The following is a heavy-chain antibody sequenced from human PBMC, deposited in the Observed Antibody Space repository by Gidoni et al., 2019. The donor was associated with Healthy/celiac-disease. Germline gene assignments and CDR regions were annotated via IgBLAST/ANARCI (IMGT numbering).Heavy chain of an antibody. CDR1: GGSFSGYY. CDR3: ARGVVSSSWRINWFDP. V-gene: IGHV4-34*01. D-gene: IGHD6-13*01. Sequence: QVQLQQWGAGLLKPPETLSPTCAVYGGSFSGYYWSWLRQPPGKGLEWIGEINHSGSTNYNPSLKSRVTISVDTSKNQFSLKLSSVTAADTAVYYCARGVVSSSWRINWFDPWGQGTLVTVSS. CDR2: INHSGST. J-gene: IGHJ5*02.